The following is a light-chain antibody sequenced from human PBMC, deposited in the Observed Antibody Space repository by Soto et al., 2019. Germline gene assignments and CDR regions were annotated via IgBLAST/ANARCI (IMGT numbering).Light chain of an antibody. CDR3: QHGYVAPYS. J-gene: IGKJ2*03. V-gene: IGKV1-39*01. CDR1: QDINVY. CDR2: SAS. Sequence: DIQMTQSPSSVSASIGDTVTITCRASQDINVYLNWYQQKPGEGPKLLIYSASTLHSGVPSRFTGSGSETDFILTTMSLQPEDFATYYCQHGYVAPYSFGQGTKVDIK.